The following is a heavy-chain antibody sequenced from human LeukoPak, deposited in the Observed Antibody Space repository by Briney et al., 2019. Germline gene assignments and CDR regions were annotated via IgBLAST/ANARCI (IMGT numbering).Heavy chain of an antibody. CDR1: GYSFTSYW. V-gene: IGHV5-51*01. Sequence: GASVKVPCKGSGYSFTSYWIGWVRQMPGKGLEWMGIIYPGDSDTRYSPSFQGQVTISADKSISTAYLQWSSLKASDTAMYYCARPRGEYQLLSPFDYWGQGTLVTVSS. J-gene: IGHJ4*02. CDR2: IYPGDSDT. D-gene: IGHD2-2*01. CDR3: ARPRGEYQLLSPFDY.